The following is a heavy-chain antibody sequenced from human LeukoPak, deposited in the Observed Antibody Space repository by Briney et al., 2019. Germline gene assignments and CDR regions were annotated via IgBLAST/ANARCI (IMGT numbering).Heavy chain of an antibody. D-gene: IGHD3-10*01. J-gene: IGHJ4*02. V-gene: IGHV1-24*01. CDR2: FDPEDGET. CDR1: GYTLTELS. CDR3: ATGDPITMVRGVISPMFDY. Sequence: ASVKVSCKVSGYTLTELSMHWVQQAPGKGLEWMGGFDPEDGETIYAQKFQGRVTMTEDTSTDTAYMELSSLRSEDTAVYYCATGDPITMVRGVISPMFDYWGQGTLVTVSS.